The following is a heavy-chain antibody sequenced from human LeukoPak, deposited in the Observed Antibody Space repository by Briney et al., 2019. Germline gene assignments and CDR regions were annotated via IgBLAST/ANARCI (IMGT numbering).Heavy chain of an antibody. CDR1: GGSFSGYY. Sequence: SETLSLTCAVYGGSFSGYYWSWIRQPPGKGLEWIGEINHSGSTNYNPSLKSRVTISVDTSKNQFSLKLSSVTAADTAVYYCARDRWPHYYGSGSYYKQSTWFDPWGQGTLVTVSS. CDR2: INHSGST. D-gene: IGHD3-10*01. V-gene: IGHV4-34*01. CDR3: ARDRWPHYYGSGSYYKQSTWFDP. J-gene: IGHJ5*02.